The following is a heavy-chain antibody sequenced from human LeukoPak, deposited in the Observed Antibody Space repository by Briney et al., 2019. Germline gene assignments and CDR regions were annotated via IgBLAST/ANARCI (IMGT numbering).Heavy chain of an antibody. CDR1: GFTFTSHW. V-gene: IGHV3-7*03. CDR3: ARDRSTAVSNTLGYIDY. J-gene: IGHJ4*02. CDR2: IKQDGSEK. D-gene: IGHD2-2*02. Sequence: GGSLRLSCAASGFTFTSHWMSWVRQAPGKGLEWVANIKQDGSEKYYVDSVKGRFTFSRDNAKNSLYLQMNSLRAEDTAVYYCARDRSTAVSNTLGYIDYWGQGTLVTVSS.